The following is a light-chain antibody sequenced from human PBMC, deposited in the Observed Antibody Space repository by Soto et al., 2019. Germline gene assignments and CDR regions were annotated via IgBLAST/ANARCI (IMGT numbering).Light chain of an antibody. J-gene: IGLJ3*02. CDR1: SSNIGTYNL. Sequence: QSVLTQPASVSGSPGQSITISCTGTSSNIGTYNLVSWYQQHPGKAPKLMIYEGSKRPSGVSNRFSGSRSGNTASLTISGLQAEDEADYYCCSFALGSTSVFGGGTKVTVL. V-gene: IGLV2-23*01. CDR3: CSFALGSTSV. CDR2: EGS.